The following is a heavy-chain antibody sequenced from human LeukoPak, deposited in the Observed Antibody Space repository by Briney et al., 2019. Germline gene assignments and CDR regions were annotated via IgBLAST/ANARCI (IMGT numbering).Heavy chain of an antibody. CDR2: ISSSGSTI. V-gene: IGHV3-48*03. D-gene: IGHD3-16*02. CDR3: ARGDGMITFVGVIFD. Sequence: GGSLRLSCAASGFTFSSYEMNWVRQAPGKGLEWVSYISSSGSTIYYTDSVRGRFTISRDNAKNSLYLQMNSLRAEDTAVYYCARGDGMITFVGVIFDWGQGTLVTVSS. J-gene: IGHJ4*02. CDR1: GFTFSSYE.